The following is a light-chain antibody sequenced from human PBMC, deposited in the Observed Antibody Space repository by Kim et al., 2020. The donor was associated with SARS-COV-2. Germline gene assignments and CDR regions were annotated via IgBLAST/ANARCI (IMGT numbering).Light chain of an antibody. V-gene: IGKV1-27*01. J-gene: IGKJ4*01. CDR3: QKYHSAPRT. Sequence: DRVTLSCRARQDISNYLAWYQQKPGKVPQLLIYGASTLQSGVPSRCSGSGSGTEFTLTISSLQPEDVATYYCQKYHSAPRTFGGGTKVDIK. CDR2: GAS. CDR1: QDISNY.